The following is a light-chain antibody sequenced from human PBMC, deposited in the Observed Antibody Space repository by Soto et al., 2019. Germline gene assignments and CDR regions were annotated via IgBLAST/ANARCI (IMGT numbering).Light chain of an antibody. Sequence: TQSPAALSGSPGERATLSFRASQGVGINLPWYQHKPGHAPRLLIYVASTRAAGIQARLSGSGTGTDFTLTISSIEPEDFAVYYCQQRSNWPLTFGGGTKVDIK. J-gene: IGKJ4*01. CDR2: VAS. CDR3: QQRSNWPLT. V-gene: IGKV3D-11*01. CDR1: QGVGIN.